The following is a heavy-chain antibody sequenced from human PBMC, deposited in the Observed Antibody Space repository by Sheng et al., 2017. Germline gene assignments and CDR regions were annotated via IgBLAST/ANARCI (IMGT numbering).Heavy chain of an antibody. J-gene: IGHJ4*02. Sequence: QVQLVQSGTEVKKPGASVKVSCKASGYTFTGYHMHWVRLAPGQGVEWMGWINPNSGDTNYVQKFQGRVTMTRDTSISTAYMELNRLTSDDTAVYYCARGHTYGYWWGDYWGQGT. V-gene: IGHV1-2*02. CDR2: INPNSGDT. D-gene: IGHD5-18*01. CDR1: GYTFTGYH. CDR3: ARGHTYGYWWGDY.